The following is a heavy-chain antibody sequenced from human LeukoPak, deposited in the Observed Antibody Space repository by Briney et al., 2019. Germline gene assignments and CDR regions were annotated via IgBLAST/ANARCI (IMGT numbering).Heavy chain of an antibody. CDR2: IYTSGST. Sequence: SETLSLTCTVSGGSISGYYWSWIRQPAGKGLEWIGRIYTSGSTNYNPSLKSRVTMSVDTSKNQFSLKLSSVTAADTAVYYCASSHGSGSYYTLAFDYWGQGTLVTVSS. D-gene: IGHD3-10*01. CDR1: GGSISGYY. CDR3: ASSHGSGSYYTLAFDY. V-gene: IGHV4-4*07. J-gene: IGHJ4*02.